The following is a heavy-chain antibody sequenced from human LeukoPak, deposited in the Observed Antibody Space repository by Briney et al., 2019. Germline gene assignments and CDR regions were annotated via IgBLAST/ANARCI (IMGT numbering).Heavy chain of an antibody. V-gene: IGHV4-59*01. D-gene: IGHD3-16*01. CDR3: ARVGWREGGKYFQH. CDR1: GFTFSSYW. J-gene: IGHJ1*01. Sequence: PGGSLRLSCAASGFTFSSYWMSWVRQAPGQGLEWIGYIYYSGSTNYNPSLKSRVTISVDTSKNQFSVKLSSGTAADTAVYYCARVGWREGGKYFQHWGQGNLVTVSS. CDR2: IYYSGST.